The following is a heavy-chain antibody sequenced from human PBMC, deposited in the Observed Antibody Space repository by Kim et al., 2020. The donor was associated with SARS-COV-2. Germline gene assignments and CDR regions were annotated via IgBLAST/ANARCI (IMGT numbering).Heavy chain of an antibody. D-gene: IGHD5-18*01. J-gene: IGHJ3*02. CDR2: IKYTGGA. Sequence: SETLSLTCTVSGGSISNENYFWSWIRQHPGKGLEWIGYIKYTGGALYNPSLKSRVTISVDTSKNQFSLKLTSVTAADTAAYYCAREVIHPIDADAFDIWGQGTMVTVSS. V-gene: IGHV4-31*02. CDR3: AREVIHPIDADAFDI. CDR1: GGSISNENYF.